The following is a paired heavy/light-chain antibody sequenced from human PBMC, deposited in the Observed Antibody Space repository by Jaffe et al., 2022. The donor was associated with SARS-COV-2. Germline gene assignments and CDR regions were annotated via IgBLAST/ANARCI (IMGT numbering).Heavy chain of an antibody. D-gene: IGHD1-26*01. J-gene: IGHJ4*02. V-gene: IGHV6-1*01. CDR2: TYYRSNWYN. CDR1: GDSVSSNSAA. CDR3: ARDLPIVGATGGFDF. Sequence: QVQLQQSSPGVVKPSQTLSLTCAISGDSVSSNSAAWNWIRQSPSGGLEWLGRTYYRSNWYNDYAVSVKSRIVINGDISKNQFSLHLTSVTPEDTAVYYCARDLPIVGATGGFDFWDQGALVIVSS.
Light chain of an antibody. CDR2: EGG. V-gene: IGLV2-23*01. Sequence: QSALTQPASVSGSPGQSITISCTGISSYNLVSWYQQHPGKAPKLMIYEGGKRPSGVSTRFSGSESGSTASLTISGLRAEDEADYYCCSYAGISVFGTGTKVTVL. CDR1: SSYNL. J-gene: IGLJ1*01. CDR3: CSYAGISV.